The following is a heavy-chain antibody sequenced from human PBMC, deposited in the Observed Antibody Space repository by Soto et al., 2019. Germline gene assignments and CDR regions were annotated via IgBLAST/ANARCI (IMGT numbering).Heavy chain of an antibody. V-gene: IGHV1-69*06. CDR1: GGTFGSYA. D-gene: IGHD2-15*01. Sequence: QVQLVQSGAEVKKPGSSVKVSCKSSGGTFGSYAISWVRQAPGQGLEWMGGVIPIFGTPHYAQKFHGRVTITADIPTSTAYRELSSVKSADTAVYYCAKIRWTISLQDEDAIWGQGTLVTVSS. CDR3: AKIRWTISLQDEDAI. CDR2: VIPIFGTP. J-gene: IGHJ4*02.